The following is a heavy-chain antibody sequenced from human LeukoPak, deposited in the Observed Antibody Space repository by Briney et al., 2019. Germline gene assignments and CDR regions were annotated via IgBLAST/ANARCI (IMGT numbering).Heavy chain of an antibody. J-gene: IGHJ6*03. Sequence: ASVKVSCKASGYTFTSFDINWVRQATGQGLEWMGWMNPNSGNTGYAQKLQGRVIMTRKTSISTAYMELTSLRSEDTAVYYCARGLRNYYNYYMDVWGKGTTVTISS. CDR3: ARGLRNYYNYYMDV. D-gene: IGHD2-21*02. V-gene: IGHV1-8*01. CDR1: GYTFTSFD. CDR2: MNPNSGNT.